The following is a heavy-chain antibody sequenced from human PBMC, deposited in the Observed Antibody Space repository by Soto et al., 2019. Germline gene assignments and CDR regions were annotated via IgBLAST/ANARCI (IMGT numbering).Heavy chain of an antibody. J-gene: IGHJ5*02. D-gene: IGHD6-6*01. V-gene: IGHV4-39*01. Sequence: SETLSLTCTVSGGSISSSTYYWDWIRQPPGKGLEWIGAMYYTGNKNYNPSLESRVTMSVDTSKNQFSLKLSSVTPTDTAAYYCARRSSSSLGSLFDPWGRGILVTVSS. CDR2: MYYTGNK. CDR1: GGSISSSTYY. CDR3: ARRSSSSLGSLFDP.